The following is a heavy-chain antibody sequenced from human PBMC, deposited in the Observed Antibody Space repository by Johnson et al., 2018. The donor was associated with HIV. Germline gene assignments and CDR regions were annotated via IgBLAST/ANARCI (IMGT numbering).Heavy chain of an antibody. CDR3: AKRLTYANSLDAFDM. CDR1: RFTFDDYA. V-gene: IGHV3-9*01. CDR2: INSDGTST. J-gene: IGHJ3*02. Sequence: VQLVESGGGLVQPGRYLRLSCAASRFTFDDYAMHWVRQAPGKGLEWVSRINSDGTSTSYADSMKGRLTISRDNAKNTLYLQMNSLRAEDTAVYYCAKRLTYANSLDAFDMWGQGTMVTVSS. D-gene: IGHD3-16*01.